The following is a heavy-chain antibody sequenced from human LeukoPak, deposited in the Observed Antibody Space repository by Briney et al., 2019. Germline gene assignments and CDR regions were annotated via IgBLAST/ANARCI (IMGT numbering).Heavy chain of an antibody. Sequence: SETLSLTCTVSGGSISSGSYYWSWIRQPAGKGLEWIGLIYTSGSTNYNPSLKSRVTIPVDTSKNQFSLKLSSVTAADTAVYYCARGSFVAYDDSSPYFDYWGQGTLVTVSP. CDR3: ARGSFVAYDDSSPYFDY. CDR1: GGSISSGSYY. D-gene: IGHD3-22*01. V-gene: IGHV4-61*02. J-gene: IGHJ4*02. CDR2: IYTSGST.